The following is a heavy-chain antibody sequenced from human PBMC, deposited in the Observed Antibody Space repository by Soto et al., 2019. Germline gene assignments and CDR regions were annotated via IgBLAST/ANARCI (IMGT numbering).Heavy chain of an antibody. V-gene: IGHV1-24*01. D-gene: IGHD4-17*01. CDR2: FDPEDGET. Sequence: ASVKVSCKVSGYTLTELSMHWVRQAPGKGLEWMGGFDPEDGETIYAQKFQGRVTMTEDTSTDTAYMELSSLRSEDTAVYYCATGGTHYGDYVHYYYYYMDVWGKGTTVTVSS. J-gene: IGHJ6*03. CDR3: ATGGTHYGDYVHYYYYYMDV. CDR1: GYTLTELS.